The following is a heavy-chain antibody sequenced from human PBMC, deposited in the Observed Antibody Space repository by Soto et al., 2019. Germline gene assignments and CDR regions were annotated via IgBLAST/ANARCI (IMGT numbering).Heavy chain of an antibody. CDR1: GFSLSGST. D-gene: IGHD3-22*01. J-gene: IGHJ4*02. Sequence: GGSLRLSCATSGFSLSGSTVHWVRQASGKGLEWVGRIRSGGKGYETAYGASVMGRFTVSREDLRNVGHLQMNNLRTEDTAVYYCNERPDYYVSGGYYPQSDLDQWGQGTLVTVSS. CDR3: NERPDYYVSGGYYPQSDLDQ. V-gene: IGHV3-73*01. CDR2: IRSGGKGYET.